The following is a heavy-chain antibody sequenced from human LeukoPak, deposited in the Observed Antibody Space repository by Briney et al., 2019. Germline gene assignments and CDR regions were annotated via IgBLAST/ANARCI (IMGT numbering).Heavy chain of an antibody. D-gene: IGHD2-2*02. CDR3: ARHPPDGGYQLLYRNWFDP. CDR2: IYHSGST. J-gene: IGHJ5*02. CDR1: GYSISSGYY. V-gene: IGHV4-38-2*01. Sequence: SETLSLTCAVSGYSISSGYYWGWIRQPPGKGLEWIGSIYHSGSTYYNPSLKSRVTISVDTSKNQFSLKLSSVTAADTAVYYCARHPPDGGYQLLYRNWFDPWGQGTLVTVSS.